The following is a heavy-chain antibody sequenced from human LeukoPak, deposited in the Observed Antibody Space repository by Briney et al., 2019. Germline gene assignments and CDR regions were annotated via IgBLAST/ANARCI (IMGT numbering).Heavy chain of an antibody. CDR1: GFTFSSYA. CDR2: FSGSGGAT. Sequence: GGSLRLXCAASGFTFSSYAMNWVRQAPGRGLEWVSGFSGSGGATYYADSVKGRFTISRDNSKNTLYLQMNSLRAEDTAVYYCANGNRCTSPNCLGYYYFYMDVWGKGTTVTVSS. J-gene: IGHJ6*03. CDR3: ANGNRCTSPNCLGYYYFYMDV. V-gene: IGHV3-23*01. D-gene: IGHD2-8*01.